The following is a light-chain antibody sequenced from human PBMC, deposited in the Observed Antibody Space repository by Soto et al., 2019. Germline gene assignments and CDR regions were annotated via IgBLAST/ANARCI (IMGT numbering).Light chain of an antibody. V-gene: IGKV3-20*01. CDR3: QRCGTSPFT. CDR2: GAS. Sequence: EIVLTPSPGTLSLSPGETATLSCRARQSVSTTYFGWCQQKFGQAPRLLIFGASSRATGIPDRFSGSGSGTDFTLTFSRLAPEDFAVDYCQRCGTSPFTFGPGTKVDIK. J-gene: IGKJ3*01. CDR1: QSVSTTY.